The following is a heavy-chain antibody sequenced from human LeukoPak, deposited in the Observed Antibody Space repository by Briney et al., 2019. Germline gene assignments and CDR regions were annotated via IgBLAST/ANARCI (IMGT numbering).Heavy chain of an antibody. D-gene: IGHD6-19*01. Sequence: GGSLRLPCATSGFTLSSYSMNWVRQAPGKGLEWISYISSGRTTIYYADSVKGRFTISRDNAKNSLYLQMNSLRAEDTAVYYCARDVEQWLVRVYYFDYWGQGTLVTVSS. CDR2: ISSGRTTI. V-gene: IGHV3-48*01. J-gene: IGHJ4*02. CDR3: ARDVEQWLVRVYYFDY. CDR1: GFTLSSYS.